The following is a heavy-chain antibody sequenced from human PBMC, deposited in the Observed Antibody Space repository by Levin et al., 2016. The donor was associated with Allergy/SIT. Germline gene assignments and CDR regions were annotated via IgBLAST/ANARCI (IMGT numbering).Heavy chain of an antibody. CDR1: GFTFDDYG. CDR2: INWNGGSI. D-gene: IGHD1-14*01. J-gene: IGHJ4*02. Sequence: GESLKISCAASGFTFDDYGMSWVRQAPGKGLEWVAGINWNGGSIGYADSLQGRFTISRDNAKNSLYLQINSLRAEDTALYRCVRGAIVNPLDFWGQGTLVTVSS. CDR3: VRGAIVNPLDF. V-gene: IGHV3-20*01.